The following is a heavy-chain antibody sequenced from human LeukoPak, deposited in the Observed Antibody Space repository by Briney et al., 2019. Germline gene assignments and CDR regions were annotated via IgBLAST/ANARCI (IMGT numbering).Heavy chain of an antibody. CDR3: ARLVQVTTVTFDY. CDR2: IYYSGST. D-gene: IGHD4-17*01. CDR1: GGSISSSSYY. J-gene: IGHJ4*02. Sequence: PSETLSLTCTVSGGSISSSSYYWGWIRQPPGKGLEWIGSIYYSGSTYYNPSLKSRVTISVDTSKNLFSLKLSSVTAADTAVYYCARLVQVTTVTFDYWGQGTLVTVSS. V-gene: IGHV4-39*01.